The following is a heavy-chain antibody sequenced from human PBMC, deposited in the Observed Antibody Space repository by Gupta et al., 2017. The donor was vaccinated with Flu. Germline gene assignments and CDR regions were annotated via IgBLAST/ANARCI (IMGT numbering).Heavy chain of an antibody. J-gene: IGHJ4*02. CDR3: ARVATPESYYDILTGYYLDH. CDR2: INPNSGGT. V-gene: IGHV1-2*02. D-gene: IGHD3-9*01. Sequence: GLEWMGWINPNSGGTNCAQNFQGRVTMTSDPSISTAYMELNRLRSDDTAVYYCARVATPESYYDILTGYYLDHWGQGTLVTVSS.